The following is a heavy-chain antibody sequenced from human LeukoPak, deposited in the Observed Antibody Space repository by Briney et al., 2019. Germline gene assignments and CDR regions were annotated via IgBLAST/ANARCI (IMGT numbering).Heavy chain of an antibody. J-gene: IGHJ4*02. D-gene: IGHD4-17*01. Sequence: LETLSLTCTVSGGSINDYYWSWIRQPPRKVLEWIRHIYCRGNTNYSPSLKSRVTFSVDKSKNQFSLKLNAVTAADTAVYYCARRGDYGDLLYFDYWGRGTMVTVST. CDR2: IYCRGNT. CDR3: ARRGDYGDLLYFDY. V-gene: IGHV4-59*01. CDR1: GGSINDYY.